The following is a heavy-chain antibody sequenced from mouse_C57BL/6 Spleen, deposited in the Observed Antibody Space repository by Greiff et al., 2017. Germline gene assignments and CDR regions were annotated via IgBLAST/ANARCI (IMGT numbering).Heavy chain of an antibody. V-gene: IGHV1-52*01. CDR3: ERGTGKGKAWFAY. CDR2: IDPSDSET. J-gene: IGHJ3*01. CDR1: GYTFTSYW. D-gene: IGHD3-3*01. Sequence: QVQLQQPGAELVRPGSSVKLSCKASGYTFTSYWMHWVKQRPIQGLEWIGNIDPSDSETHYNQKFKDKATLTVDKSSSTAYMQLSSLTSEASAVYYGERGTGKGKAWFAYWGQGTLVTVSA.